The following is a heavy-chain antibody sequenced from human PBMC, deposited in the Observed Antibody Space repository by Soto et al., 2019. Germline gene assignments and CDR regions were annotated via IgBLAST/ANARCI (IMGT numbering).Heavy chain of an antibody. CDR3: ARVTLGYCISTSCFYDY. V-gene: IGHV3-21*01. Sequence: EVQLMESGGGLVKPGGSLRLSCAASGFTFSSYSMNWVRQAPGKGLEWVSSISSRSSYIYYADSVKGRFTISRDNAKNSLYLQMNSLRAEDTAVYYCARVTLGYCISTSCFYDYWGQGTLVTVSS. CDR1: GFTFSSYS. J-gene: IGHJ4*02. D-gene: IGHD2-2*01. CDR2: ISSRSSYI.